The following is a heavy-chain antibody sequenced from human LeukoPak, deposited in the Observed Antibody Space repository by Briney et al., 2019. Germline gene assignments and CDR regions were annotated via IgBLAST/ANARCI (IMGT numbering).Heavy chain of an antibody. V-gene: IGHV1-8*03. Sequence: GASVKVSCKASGYTFTSYDINWVRQATGQGLEWMGWMNPNSGNTGYAQKFQGRVTITRNTSISTAYMELSSLRSEDTAVYYCASLPQSIAAAGTDWFDLWGRGTLVTVSS. J-gene: IGHJ2*01. D-gene: IGHD6-13*01. CDR1: GYTFTSYD. CDR2: MNPNSGNT. CDR3: ASLPQSIAAAGTDWFDL.